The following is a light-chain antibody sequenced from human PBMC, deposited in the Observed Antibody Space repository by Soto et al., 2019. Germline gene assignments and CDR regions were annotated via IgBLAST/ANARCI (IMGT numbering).Light chain of an antibody. Sequence: QSALTHPRSVSGSPGQSVTISCTGTSSDVGGYNYVSWYQQHPGKAPKLMIYDVSKRPSGVPDRFSGSKSGNTASLTISGLQAEDEADYYCCSYAGSYNYVFGTGTKVTVL. CDR1: SSDVGGYNY. V-gene: IGLV2-11*01. CDR2: DVS. J-gene: IGLJ1*01. CDR3: CSYAGSYNYV.